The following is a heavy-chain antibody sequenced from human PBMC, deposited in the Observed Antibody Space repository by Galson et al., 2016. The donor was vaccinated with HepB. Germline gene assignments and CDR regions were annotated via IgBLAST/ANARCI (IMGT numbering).Heavy chain of an antibody. CDR1: GFTLSSHA. D-gene: IGHD6-19*01. CDR2: LSGSGGST. V-gene: IGHV3-23*01. CDR3: ARDPSWYTSGWYDF. Sequence: SLRLSCAASGFTLSSHAMSWVRQAPGGGLEWVSCLSGSGGSTYYADSVKGRFTISRDTSKNTLYLQMNSLRAEDTAIYYCARDPSWYTSGWYDFWGQGTLVTVSS. J-gene: IGHJ5*01.